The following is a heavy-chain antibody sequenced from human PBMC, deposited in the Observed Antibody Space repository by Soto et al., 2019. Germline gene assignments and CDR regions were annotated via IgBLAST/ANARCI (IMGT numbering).Heavy chain of an antibody. D-gene: IGHD3-16*01. Sequence: EVQLLESGGGLVQPGGSLRLSCVASGFTFTSHAMNWVRQAPGKGLEWLSAISGSADDIYYADSVKGRFTISRDSSTNTVFLQMNSLRAEDTALYYCAKKRSGSWSMGCFDSWGQGTLVTVSS. J-gene: IGHJ4*02. CDR2: ISGSADDI. V-gene: IGHV3-23*01. CDR1: GFTFTSHA. CDR3: AKKRSGSWSMGCFDS.